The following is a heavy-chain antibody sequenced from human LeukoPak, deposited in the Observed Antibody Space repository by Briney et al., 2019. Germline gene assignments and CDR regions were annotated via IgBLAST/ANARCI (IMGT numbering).Heavy chain of an antibody. Sequence: ASVKVSCKASGYTFITYGITWVRQAPGQGLEWMGWISAYNANTKYAQNLQGRVTMTTDTSTSTAYMDLRSLRSDDTAVYYCARTRRDGYNYEVDYFDYWGQGTLVTVSS. CDR2: ISAYNANT. CDR3: ARTRRDGYNYEVDYFDY. J-gene: IGHJ4*02. CDR1: GYTFITYG. V-gene: IGHV1-18*01. D-gene: IGHD5-24*01.